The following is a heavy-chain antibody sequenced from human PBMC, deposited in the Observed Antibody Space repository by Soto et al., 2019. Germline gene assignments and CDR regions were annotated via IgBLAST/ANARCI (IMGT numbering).Heavy chain of an antibody. V-gene: IGHV3-48*03. J-gene: IGHJ5*02. Sequence: GGSLRLSCAASGFIFSNYEMNWVRQAPGKGLEWISYISSSANTIFYADSVKGRFTISRDNAKNSLYLQMNSLRAEDTAVYHCAREGPERGNYDNSGGKWFDRWGHGTLVTVSS. CDR3: AREGPERGNYDNSGGKWFDR. CDR2: ISSSANTI. CDR1: GFIFSNYE. D-gene: IGHD3-22*01.